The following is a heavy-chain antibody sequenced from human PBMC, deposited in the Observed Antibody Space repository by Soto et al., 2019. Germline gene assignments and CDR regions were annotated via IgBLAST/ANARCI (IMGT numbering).Heavy chain of an antibody. D-gene: IGHD2-15*01. CDR2: NYNSGST. CDR1: GGSISSGDYC. CDR3: ARVVVAAQGGWFDP. V-gene: IGHV4-30-2*01. Sequence: PSETLSLTCAVSGGSISSGDYCWSWIRQPPGKGLEWVGYNYNSGSTHYNPSLKSRVTISVDRSKNQFSLKLTSVTAADTAVYYCARVVVAAQGGWFDPWGQGTLVTVS. J-gene: IGHJ5*02.